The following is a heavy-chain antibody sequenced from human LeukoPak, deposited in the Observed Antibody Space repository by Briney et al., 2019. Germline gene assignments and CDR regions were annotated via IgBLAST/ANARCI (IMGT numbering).Heavy chain of an antibody. CDR2: INHSGST. J-gene: IGHJ4*02. CDR3: ASAATLGA. D-gene: IGHD1-26*01. CDR1: GGSISSYY. Sequence: SETLSLTCTVSGGSISSYYWSWIRQPPRKGLEWIGEINHSGSTNYNPSLKSRVTISVDTSKNQFSLKLSSVTAADTAVYYCASAATLGAWGQGTLVTVSS. V-gene: IGHV4-34*01.